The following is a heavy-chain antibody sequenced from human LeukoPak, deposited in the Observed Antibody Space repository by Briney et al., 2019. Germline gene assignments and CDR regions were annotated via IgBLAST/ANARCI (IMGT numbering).Heavy chain of an antibody. CDR2: ISYDGSNK. Sequence: GGSLRLSCAASGFTFSSYGMHWVRQAPGKGLEWVAVISYDGSNKYYADSVKGRFTISRDNSKNTLYLQMNSLRAEDTAVYYCSKDESSSQYYFDYWGQGTLVTVSS. D-gene: IGHD6-13*01. CDR3: SKDESSSQYYFDY. CDR1: GFTFSSYG. J-gene: IGHJ4*02. V-gene: IGHV3-30*18.